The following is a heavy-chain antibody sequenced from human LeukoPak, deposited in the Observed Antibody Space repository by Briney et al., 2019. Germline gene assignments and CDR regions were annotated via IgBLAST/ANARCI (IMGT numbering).Heavy chain of an antibody. CDR3: ARGANDYGDPFDY. J-gene: IGHJ4*02. V-gene: IGHV3-48*01. CDR2: ISSSSSTI. CDR1: GFTFSSYS. Sequence: QSGGSLRLSCAASGFTFSSYSMNWVRQAPGKGLEWVSYISSSSSTIYYADSVKGRFTISRDNAKNSLYLQMNSLRAEDTAVYYCARGANDYGDPFDYWGQGTLVTVSS. D-gene: IGHD4-17*01.